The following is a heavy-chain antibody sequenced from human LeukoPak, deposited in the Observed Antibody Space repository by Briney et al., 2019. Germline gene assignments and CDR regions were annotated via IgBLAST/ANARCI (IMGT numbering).Heavy chain of an antibody. CDR3: AREGGYDILTGYYSWFDP. J-gene: IGHJ5*02. V-gene: IGHV4-34*01. D-gene: IGHD3-9*01. CDR2: INHSGST. CDR1: GGSFSGYY. Sequence: SETLSLTCAVYGGSFSGYYWSWIRQPPGKGLEWIGEINHSGSTNYNPSLKSRVTISVDTSKNQFSLKLSSVTAADTAVYYCAREGGYDILTGYYSWFDPWGQGTLVTVSS.